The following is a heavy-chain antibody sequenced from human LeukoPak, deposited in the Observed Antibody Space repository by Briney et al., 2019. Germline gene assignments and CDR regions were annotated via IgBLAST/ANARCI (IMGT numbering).Heavy chain of an antibody. Sequence: PGGSLRLSCAASGFSFSSDPMSWVRQAPGKGLEWVSSISGSGGSTYYADSVKGRFTISRDNSKNTLYLQMNSLRAEDTAVYYCAKRGWFGELFVRAFKYWGQGALVTVSS. CDR3: AKRGWFGELFVRAFKY. CDR1: GFSFSSDP. CDR2: ISGSGGST. D-gene: IGHD3-10*01. J-gene: IGHJ4*02. V-gene: IGHV3-23*01.